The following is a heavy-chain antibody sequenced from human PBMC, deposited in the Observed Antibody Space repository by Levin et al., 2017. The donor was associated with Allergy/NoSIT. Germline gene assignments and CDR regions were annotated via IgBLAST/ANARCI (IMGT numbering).Heavy chain of an antibody. V-gene: IGHV3-23*01. D-gene: IGHD6-13*01. CDR3: ARDSPGRSSSWYNWFDP. CDR2: ISGSDGST. J-gene: IGHJ5*02. CDR1: GFTFSSYA. Sequence: GGSLRLSCAASGFTFSSYAMSWVRQAPGQGLEWVSTISGSDGSTYYADSVRGRFTISRDNSKNTLYLQMNSLRAEDTAIFYCARDSPGRSSSWYNWFDPWGQGTLVTVSS.